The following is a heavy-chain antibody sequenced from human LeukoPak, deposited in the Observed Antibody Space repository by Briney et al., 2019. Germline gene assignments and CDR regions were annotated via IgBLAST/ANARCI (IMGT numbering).Heavy chain of an antibody. CDR3: ARDQEAFDY. CDR2: IYPRNGST. Sequence: ASVKVSCKASGYSFTSNYIHWVRQAPGQGLEWMGMIYPRNGSTSYAQKFQGRVTVTRDTSTSTVHMELSGLRSEDTAVYYCARDQEAFDYWGQGTLVTVSS. J-gene: IGHJ4*02. V-gene: IGHV1-46*01. CDR1: GYSFTSNY.